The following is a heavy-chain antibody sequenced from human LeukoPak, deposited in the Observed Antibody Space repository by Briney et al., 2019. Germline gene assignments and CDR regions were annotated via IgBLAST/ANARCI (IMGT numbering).Heavy chain of an antibody. D-gene: IGHD3-10*01. J-gene: IGHJ4*02. CDR3: ARLWMHYYGSGSYYYFDY. Sequence: PSETLSLTCTVSGGSISSSSYYWGWIRQPPGKGLEWIGSIYYSGSTYYNPSLKSRVTISVDTPKNQFSLKLSSVTAADTAVYYCARLWMHYYGSGSYYYFDYWGQGTLVTVSS. CDR2: IYYSGST. V-gene: IGHV4-39*01. CDR1: GGSISSSSYY.